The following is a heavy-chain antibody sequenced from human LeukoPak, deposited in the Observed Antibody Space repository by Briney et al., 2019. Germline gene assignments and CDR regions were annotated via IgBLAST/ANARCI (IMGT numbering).Heavy chain of an antibody. CDR1: GFTFSSYG. CDR3: AKGGYCSGRSCPYGMDV. CDR2: ISYDGSNK. D-gene: IGHD2-15*01. J-gene: IGHJ6*02. V-gene: IGHV3-30*18. Sequence: PGRSLRLSCAASGFTFSSYGMHWVRQAPGKGLEWVAVISYDGSNKYYADSVKGRFTISRDNSKNTLYLQMNSLRAEDTAVYYCAKGGYCSGRSCPYGMDVWGQGTTVTVSS.